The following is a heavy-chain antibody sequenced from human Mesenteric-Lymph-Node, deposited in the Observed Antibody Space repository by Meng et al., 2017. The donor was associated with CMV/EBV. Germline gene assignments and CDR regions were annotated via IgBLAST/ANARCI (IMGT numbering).Heavy chain of an antibody. CDR1: GYTFTSYD. CDR3: ARVEYCSSTSCYAGGYYYGMDV. Sequence: ASVKVSCKASGYTFTSYDINWVRQATGQGLEWMGWMNPNSGNTGYAQKFQGRVTMTRNTSISTAYMELSSLRSEDTAVYYCARVEYCSSTSCYAGGYYYGMDVWGQGTTVTV. V-gene: IGHV1-8*01. CDR2: MNPNSGNT. J-gene: IGHJ6*02. D-gene: IGHD2-2*01.